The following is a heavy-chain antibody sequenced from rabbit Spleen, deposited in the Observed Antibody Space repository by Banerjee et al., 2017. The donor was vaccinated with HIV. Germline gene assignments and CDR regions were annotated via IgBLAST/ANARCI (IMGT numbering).Heavy chain of an antibody. CDR1: GFSFNSGYD. J-gene: IGHJ6*01. CDR3: ARDAGTSFSTYGMDL. CDR2: AYAGSSGST. D-gene: IGHD8-1*01. V-gene: IGHV1S45*01. Sequence: QEQVVESGGGLVKPEGSLKLSCTASGFSFNSGYDMCWVRQAPGKGLEWVACAYAGSSGSTYSATWAKGRFTISKTSSTTVTLQMTSLTAADTATYFCARDAGTSFSTYGMDLWGPGTLVTVS.